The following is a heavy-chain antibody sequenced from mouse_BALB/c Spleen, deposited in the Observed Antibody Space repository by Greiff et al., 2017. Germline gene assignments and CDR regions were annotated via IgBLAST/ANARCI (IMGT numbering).Heavy chain of an antibody. V-gene: IGHV5-9-3*01. J-gene: IGHJ2*01. Sequence: EVQRVESGGGLVKPGGSLKLSCAASGFTFSSYAMSWVRQTPEKRLEWVATISSGGSYTYYPDSVKGRFTISRDNAKNTLYLQMSSLRSEDTAMYYCARHDRQYYFDYWGQGTTLTVSS. CDR2: ISSGGSYT. CDR1: GFTFSSYA. CDR3: ARHDRQYYFDY. D-gene: IGHD6-1*01.